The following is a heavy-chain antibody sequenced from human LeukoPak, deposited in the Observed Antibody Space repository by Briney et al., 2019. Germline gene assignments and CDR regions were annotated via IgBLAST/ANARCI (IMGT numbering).Heavy chain of an antibody. V-gene: IGHV1-46*01. Sequence: GASVKVSCKASGYTFTSNFMHWVRQAPGQGLEWMGIINPRGGSTDYAQKFQGRITMTRDTSTSTVYMELASLRSEDTAVYYCARGRVTATDGFDIWGQGTTVIVSS. D-gene: IGHD2-21*02. CDR3: ARGRVTATDGFDI. CDR1: GYTFTSNF. CDR2: INPRGGST. J-gene: IGHJ3*02.